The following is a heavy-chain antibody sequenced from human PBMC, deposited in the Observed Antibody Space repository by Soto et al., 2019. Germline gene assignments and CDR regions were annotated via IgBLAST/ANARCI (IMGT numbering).Heavy chain of an antibody. D-gene: IGHD3-10*01. CDR2: IYHTESTTY. CDR3: ATGRVLYGSEY. J-gene: IGHJ4*02. Sequence: QVQLQESGPGLVKPSETLSLTCTVSGGSISSYYWSWIRQHPGRGLQWIGYIYHTESTTYNYNPSLKSRVTISLDTSKNQVSLKLTSVTAADTAVYYFATGRVLYGSEYWGQGTLVTVSS. CDR1: GGSISSYY. V-gene: IGHV4-59*03.